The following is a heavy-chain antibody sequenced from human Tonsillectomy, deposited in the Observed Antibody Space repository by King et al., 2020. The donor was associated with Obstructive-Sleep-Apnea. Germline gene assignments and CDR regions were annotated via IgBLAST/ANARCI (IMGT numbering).Heavy chain of an antibody. Sequence: VQLVESGGGLVQPGGSLRLSCAASGFTFSSYAMTWVRQAPGKGLEWVSAISGSGSSTYCADSEKGRFTIARDTSKNTLFLQMNSLEAEDTAVYYCATDADYGDSHPPFDYWGQGTLVTVSS. CDR2: ISGSGSST. CDR1: GFTFSSYA. J-gene: IGHJ4*02. V-gene: IGHV3-23*04. D-gene: IGHD4-17*01. CDR3: ATDADYGDSHPPFDY.